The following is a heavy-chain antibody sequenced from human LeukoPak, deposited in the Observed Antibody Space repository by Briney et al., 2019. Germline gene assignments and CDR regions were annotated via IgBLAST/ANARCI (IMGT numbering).Heavy chain of an antibody. D-gene: IGHD6-19*01. V-gene: IGHV1-46*01. CDR2: FNPSGGST. J-gene: IGHJ4*02. CDR3: ARDLGSGWYYLDY. Sequence: GASVKVSCKASGYTFTSYYLHWVRQAPGQGLEWMGIFNPSGGSTTYAQNLQGRVTMTRDTSTSTVYMELSSLRSEDTAVYYCARDLGSGWYYLDYWGQGTLVTVSS. CDR1: GYTFTSYY.